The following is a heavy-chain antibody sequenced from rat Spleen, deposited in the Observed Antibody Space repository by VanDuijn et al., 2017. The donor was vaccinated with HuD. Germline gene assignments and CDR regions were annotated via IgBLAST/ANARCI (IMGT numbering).Heavy chain of an antibody. CDR1: GFSLTNYH. J-gene: IGHJ3*01. D-gene: IGHD1-4*01. CDR3: IRESLPGYNSHWFVY. Sequence: QVQLKESGPGLVQPSQTLSLTCTVVGFSLTNYHVHWVRQPPGKGLEWMGVIWNIGGTRYNSALKSRLSISRDTSKSQVFLKMNSLQTEDTAIYFCIRESLPGYNSHWFVYWGQGTLVTVSS. CDR2: IWNIGGT. V-gene: IGHV2-41*01.